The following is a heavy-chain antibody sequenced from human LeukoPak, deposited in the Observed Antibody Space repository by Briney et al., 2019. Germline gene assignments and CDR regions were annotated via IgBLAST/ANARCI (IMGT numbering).Heavy chain of an antibody. CDR2: IYYSGST. CDR3: ARVWSYYFDY. CDR1: GGSISSSSYY. Sequence: SETLSLTCTVSGGSISSSSYYWGWIRQPPGKGLEWIGSIYYSGSTYYNPSLKSRVTTSVDTSKNQFSLKLSTVTAADTAVYYCARVWSYYFDYWGQGTLVTVSS. J-gene: IGHJ4*02. V-gene: IGHV4-39*07. D-gene: IGHD4/OR15-4a*01.